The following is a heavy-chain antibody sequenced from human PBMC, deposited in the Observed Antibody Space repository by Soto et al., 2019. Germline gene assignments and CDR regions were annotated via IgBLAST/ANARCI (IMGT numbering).Heavy chain of an antibody. J-gene: IGHJ4*02. Sequence: QVPLVQSGAEVKKPGASVKVSCKASGYTFTNYGITWVRQAPGQGLELMGWISTHNGNTNYAQKFQGRVTLTRDTSTSTVYMELRSLRSDDTAVYYCASRSGQLPYYFDYWGQGTLVTVSS. CDR2: ISTHNGNT. CDR1: GYTFTNYG. V-gene: IGHV1-18*01. D-gene: IGHD5-18*01. CDR3: ASRSGQLPYYFDY.